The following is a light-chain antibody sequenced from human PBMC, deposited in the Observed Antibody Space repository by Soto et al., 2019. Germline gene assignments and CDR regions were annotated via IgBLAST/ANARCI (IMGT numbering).Light chain of an antibody. CDR2: QAS. Sequence: DIQMTQSPSTLSASIGDKVTITYRPSQNISSWLSWYQKKPGKAPTLLIYQASILESGGTTRFSGSGSGTEFSLTISSLQPNGFGTGYGQHYNLITLSVSGGTKVQIK. J-gene: IGKJ4*01. CDR3: QHYNLITLS. V-gene: IGKV1-5*03. CDR1: QNISSW.